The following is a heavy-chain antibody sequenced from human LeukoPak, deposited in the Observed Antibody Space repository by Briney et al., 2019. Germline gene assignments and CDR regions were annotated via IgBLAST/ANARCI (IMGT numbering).Heavy chain of an antibody. CDR2: IYYSGST. V-gene: IGHV4-39*01. Sequence: SETLSLTCTVSGGSISSSSYYWGWIRQPPGKGLEWIGSIYYSGSTHYNPSLKSRVTVSVDTSKNQFSLKLSSVTAADTAVYYCARLNSPGWFDPWGQGTLVTVSS. CDR1: GGSISSSSYY. CDR3: ARLNSPGWFDP. J-gene: IGHJ5*02.